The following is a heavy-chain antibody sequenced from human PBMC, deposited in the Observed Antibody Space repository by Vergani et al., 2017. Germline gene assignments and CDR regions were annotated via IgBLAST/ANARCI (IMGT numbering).Heavy chain of an antibody. CDR2: INTNTGDP. CDR1: GYTFTSYA. CDR3: ARGDFWSGYYGY. J-gene: IGHJ4*02. D-gene: IGHD3-3*01. V-gene: IGHV7-4-1*02. Sequence: QVQLVQSGSELKKPGASVKVSCKASGYTFTSYAMNWVRQAPGQGLEWMGWINTNTGDPTYAQGFTGRFAFSLDTSVGTAYLQISSLKAEDTAVYYCARGDFWSGYYGYWGQGTLVTVSS.